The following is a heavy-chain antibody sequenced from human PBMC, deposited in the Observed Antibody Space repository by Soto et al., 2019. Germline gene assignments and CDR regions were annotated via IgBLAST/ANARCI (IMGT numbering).Heavy chain of an antibody. CDR1: EFTFSSYA. Sequence: EVQLLESGGGLVQPGGSLRLSCAASEFTFSSYAMSWVRQAPGKGLEWVSAISGSGGSTYYADSVKGRFTISRDNSKNTLYLQMNSLRAEDTAVYYCARDPSSSWYYDYWGQGTLVTVSS. V-gene: IGHV3-23*01. CDR2: ISGSGGST. D-gene: IGHD6-13*01. CDR3: ARDPSSSWYYDY. J-gene: IGHJ4*02.